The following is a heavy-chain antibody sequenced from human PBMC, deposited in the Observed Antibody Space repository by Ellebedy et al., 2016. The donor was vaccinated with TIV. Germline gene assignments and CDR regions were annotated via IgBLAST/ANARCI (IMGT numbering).Heavy chain of an antibody. CDR2: INPSGGST. J-gene: IGHJ5*02. CDR1: GYTFTSYY. CDR3: ASSSSWYELWFDP. D-gene: IGHD6-13*01. V-gene: IGHV1-46*01. Sequence: ASVKVSCKASGYTFTSYYMHWVRQAPGQGLEWMGIINPSGGSTSYAQKFQGRVTMTRDTSTSTVYMELSSLRSEDTAVYYCASSSSWYELWFDPWGQGTLDTVSS.